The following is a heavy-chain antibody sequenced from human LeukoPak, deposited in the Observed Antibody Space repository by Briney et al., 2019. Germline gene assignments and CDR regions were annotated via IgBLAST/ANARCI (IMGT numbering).Heavy chain of an antibody. J-gene: IGHJ4*02. V-gene: IGHV1-18*01. CDR3: ARAPPGMTMGPGDY. CDR2: ISPNNGDI. CDR1: GYTFGIYG. D-gene: IGHD6-13*01. Sequence: ASVTVCCKASGYTFGIYGVTWVRQAPGQGIEWMGWISPNNGDIVYSQKFQGRVTLTIETSTTTASMEVRSLRSDDTAMYYCARAPPGMTMGPGDYWGQGTLVIVSS.